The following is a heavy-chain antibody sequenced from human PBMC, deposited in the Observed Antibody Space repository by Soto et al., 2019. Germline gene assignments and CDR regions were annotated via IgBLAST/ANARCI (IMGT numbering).Heavy chain of an antibody. V-gene: IGHV1-69*01. CDR2: IIPIFGTT. D-gene: IGHD2-21*02. CDR3: ARGLYCGGGCYSHFDY. Sequence: VQLVQSGAEVKKPGSSVKVSCKASGGTFSNYPFIWVRQAPGQGLDWMGGIIPIFGTTDYGQRFQARVTITAHESTNTAYMELSSLKSDDTAVYYCARGLYCGGGCYSHFDYWGQGTLVTVSS. CDR1: GGTFSNYP. J-gene: IGHJ4*02.